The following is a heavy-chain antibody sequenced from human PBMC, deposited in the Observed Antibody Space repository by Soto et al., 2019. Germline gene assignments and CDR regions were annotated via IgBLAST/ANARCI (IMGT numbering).Heavy chain of an antibody. Sequence: QVQLVQSGAEVKKPGSSVKVSCKASGGTFSSYTISWVRQAPGQGLEWMGRIIPILGIANYAQKFQGRVTITADKSTSTAYMELSSLRSEDTAVYYCARDTTAVAATDWFDPWGQGTLVTVSS. CDR2: IIPILGIA. D-gene: IGHD6-19*01. CDR3: ARDTTAVAATDWFDP. J-gene: IGHJ5*02. CDR1: GGTFSSYT. V-gene: IGHV1-69*08.